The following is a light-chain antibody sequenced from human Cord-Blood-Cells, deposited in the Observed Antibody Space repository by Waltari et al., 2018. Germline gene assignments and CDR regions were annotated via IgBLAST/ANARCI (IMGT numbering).Light chain of an antibody. CDR1: QSVSSY. CDR2: DAS. V-gene: IGKV3-11*01. CDR3: QQRSNWPLLT. Sequence: EIVLTQSHATLSLSPGERATLSCRASQSVSSYLAWYQQKPGQAPRLLIYDASNRATGIPARFSGSGSGTDFTLTISSLEPEDCAGYYCQQRSNWPLLTFGGGTKVEIK. J-gene: IGKJ4*01.